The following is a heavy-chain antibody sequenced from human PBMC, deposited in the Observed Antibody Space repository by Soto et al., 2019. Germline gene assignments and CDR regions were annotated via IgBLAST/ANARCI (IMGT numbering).Heavy chain of an antibody. CDR1: GGSISSYY. V-gene: IGHV4-59*01. CDR3: ARDRDVRYFDWLPDYYYSYGMDV. D-gene: IGHD3-9*01. Sequence: SETLSLTCTVSGGSISSYYWSWIRQPPGKGLEWIGYIYYSGSTNYNPSLKSRVTISVDTSKNQFSLKLSSVTAADTAVYYCARDRDVRYFDWLPDYYYSYGMDVWGQGTTVTVSS. J-gene: IGHJ6*02. CDR2: IYYSGST.